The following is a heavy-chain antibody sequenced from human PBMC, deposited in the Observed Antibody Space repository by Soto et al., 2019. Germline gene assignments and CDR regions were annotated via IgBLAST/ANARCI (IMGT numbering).Heavy chain of an antibody. J-gene: IGHJ6*04. CDR3: ARGWFGPDV. D-gene: IGHD3-10*01. CDR2: IDNAGTGS. Sequence: EVQLVESGGGLVQPGGSLRLSCAASGFPFSGRSMHGVRQAPGKGLVWVSGIDNAGTGSTYADSVKGRFTSSRDNAKNTLYLQMKSLRVEDTAVYYCARGWFGPDVWGKGTTVPVSS. V-gene: IGHV3-74*01. CDR1: GFPFSGRS.